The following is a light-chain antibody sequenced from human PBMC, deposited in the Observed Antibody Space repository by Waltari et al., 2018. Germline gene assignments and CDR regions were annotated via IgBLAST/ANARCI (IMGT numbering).Light chain of an antibody. CDR2: EVS. J-gene: IGLJ2*01. CDR3: SSYAGSNNVV. V-gene: IGLV2-8*01. Sequence: QSALTQPPSASGSPGQSVTISCTGTSSDVGGYNYVSWYQQHPGKAPKRMIYEVSKRPSGAPARFSGSKSGNTASLTVSGLQAEDEADYYCSSYAGSNNVVFGGGTKLTVL. CDR1: SSDVGGYNY.